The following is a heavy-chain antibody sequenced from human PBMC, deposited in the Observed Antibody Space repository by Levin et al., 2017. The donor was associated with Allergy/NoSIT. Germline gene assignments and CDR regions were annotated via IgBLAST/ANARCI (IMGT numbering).Heavy chain of an antibody. Sequence: SETLSLTCSVSGGSISSGRYHWSWIRQPPGTGLEWLGYIYSSGSTYYNPSLKSRLTISLDTSKNQFSLKLNSVSAADTAVYYCARGVYGSGTYYNGIDYWGQGTLVTVSS. D-gene: IGHD3-10*01. V-gene: IGHV4-30-4*01. CDR2: IYSSGST. J-gene: IGHJ4*02. CDR1: GGSISSGRYH. CDR3: ARGVYGSGTYYNGIDY.